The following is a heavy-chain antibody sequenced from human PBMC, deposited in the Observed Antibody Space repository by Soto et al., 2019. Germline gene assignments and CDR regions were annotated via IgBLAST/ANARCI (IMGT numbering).Heavy chain of an antibody. CDR1: GGSISSYY. J-gene: IGHJ6*03. CDR3: ASQATTNYYYYYYMDV. V-gene: IGHV4-59*08. CDR2: IYYSGST. D-gene: IGHD1-7*01. Sequence: PSETLSLTCTVSGGSISSYYWSWIRQPPGKGLEWIGYIYYSGSTNYNPSLKSRVTISVDTSKNQFSLKLSSVTAADTAVYYCASQATTNYYYYYYMDVWGKGTTVTVSS.